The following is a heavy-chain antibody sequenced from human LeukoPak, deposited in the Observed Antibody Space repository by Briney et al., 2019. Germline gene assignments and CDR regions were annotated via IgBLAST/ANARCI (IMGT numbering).Heavy chain of an antibody. CDR2: IEHSGST. CDR3: ARDHCSSISCHSGAFDI. J-gene: IGHJ3*02. D-gene: IGHD2-2*01. V-gene: IGHV4-34*01. Sequence: TSETLSLTCAVYGGSFSDYYWSWIRQPPGKGLEWIGEIEHSGSTNYNPSLKSRVTISVDTSKNQFSLKLSSVTAAGTAVYYCARDHCSSISCHSGAFDIWGQGTMVTVSS. CDR1: GGSFSDYY.